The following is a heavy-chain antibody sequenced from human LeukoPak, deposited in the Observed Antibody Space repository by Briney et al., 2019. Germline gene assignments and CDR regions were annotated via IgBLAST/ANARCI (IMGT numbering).Heavy chain of an antibody. V-gene: IGHV4-34*01. CDR2: INHSGST. CDR3: ARGRGRRTTYYDFWSGSLFDY. CDR1: GGSFSGYY. J-gene: IGHJ4*02. D-gene: IGHD3-3*01. Sequence: SETLSLTCAVYGGSFSGYYWSWIRQPPGKGLEWIGEINHSGSTNYNPSLKSRVTISVDTSKNQFSLKLSSVTAADTAVYYCARGRGRRTTYYDFWSGSLFDYWGQGTLVTVSS.